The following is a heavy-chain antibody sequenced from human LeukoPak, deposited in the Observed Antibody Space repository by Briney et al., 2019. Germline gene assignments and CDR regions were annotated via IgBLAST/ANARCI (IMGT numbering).Heavy chain of an antibody. D-gene: IGHD2-2*01. CDR1: GFTFSSYA. V-gene: IGHV3-23*01. J-gene: IGHJ5*02. Sequence: QTGGSLRLSCAASGFTFSSYAMSWVRQAPGKGREWVSAISGRGGSTYYADSVKGRFTISRDNSKNTLYLQMNSLRAEDTAVYDCAKGRLGYCSSTSCLSSPWGQGTLVTVSS. CDR3: AKGRLGYCSSTSCLSSP. CDR2: ISGRGGST.